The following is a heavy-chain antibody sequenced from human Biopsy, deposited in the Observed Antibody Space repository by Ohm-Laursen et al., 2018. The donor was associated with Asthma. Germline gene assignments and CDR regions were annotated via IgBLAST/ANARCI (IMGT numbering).Heavy chain of an antibody. J-gene: IGHJ4*02. CDR2: MYYGETT. D-gene: IGHD2-2*01. Sequence: LRLSCSASGFTFSNYGMHWVRQAPGKGLEWIGSMYYGETTYYSPSLKSRVTISVDTSKNQFSLILSSVTAADTAVYYCARHDHRWDTYADFWGQGTLVTVSS. CDR1: GFTFSNYG. CDR3: ARHDHRWDTYADF. V-gene: IGHV4-39*01.